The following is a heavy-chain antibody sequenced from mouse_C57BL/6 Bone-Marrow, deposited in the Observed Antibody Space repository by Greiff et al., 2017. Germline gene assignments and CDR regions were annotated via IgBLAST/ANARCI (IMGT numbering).Heavy chain of an antibody. CDR1: GFTFSSYG. D-gene: IGHD1-1*01. Sequence: EVQLVESGGDLVKPGGSLKLSCAASGFTFSSYGMSWVRQTPDKRLEWVATISSGGSYTYYPDSVKGRFTINRDNAKNTLYLQMSSLKSEDTAMEYCASYYYGSSYPFDYWGQGTTRTVSS. CDR3: ASYYYGSSYPFDY. V-gene: IGHV5-6*01. CDR2: ISSGGSYT. J-gene: IGHJ2*01.